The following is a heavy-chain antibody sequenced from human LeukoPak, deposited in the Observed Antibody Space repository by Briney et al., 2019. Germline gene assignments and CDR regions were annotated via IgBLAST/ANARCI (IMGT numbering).Heavy chain of an antibody. CDR1: GFTFSSYS. D-gene: IGHD5-18*01. J-gene: IGHJ4*02. V-gene: IGHV3-21*01. CDR2: ISSSSSYI. CDR3: ARTTIQILFSYFFDN. Sequence: PGGSLRLSCAASGFTFSSYSMNWVRQAPGKGLEWVSSISSSSSYIYYADSVKGRFTISRDNAKNSLYLHMSSLRAEDTAVYYCARTTIQILFSYFFDNWGQGTLVTVSS.